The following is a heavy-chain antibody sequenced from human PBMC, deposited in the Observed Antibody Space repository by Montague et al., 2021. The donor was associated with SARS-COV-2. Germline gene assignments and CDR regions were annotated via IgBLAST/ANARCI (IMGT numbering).Heavy chain of an antibody. V-gene: IGHV4-4*02. CDR3: ARLGVVPSPRTFDP. Sequence: SETLSLTCEVSGASISSNSWWIWVRQSPGKGLEWIGETYHSGSTNYNPSLRSRVTISVDKSKNQFSLKVNSVSAADTAVYYCARLGVVPSPRTFDPWGQGTLVTVSS. CDR2: TYHSGST. D-gene: IGHD3-10*01. CDR1: GASISSNSW. J-gene: IGHJ5*02.